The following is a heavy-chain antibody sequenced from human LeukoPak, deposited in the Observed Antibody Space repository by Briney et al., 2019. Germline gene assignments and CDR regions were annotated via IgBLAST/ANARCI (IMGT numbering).Heavy chain of an antibody. Sequence: PGGSLRLSCAASGFTFDDYAMHWVRQAPGKGLEWVSGISWNSGSIGYADSVKGRFTISRDNAKNSLYLQMNSLRAEDTAVYYCARVGSSGDYWGQGTLVTVSS. CDR3: ARVGSSGDY. CDR1: GFTFDDYA. J-gene: IGHJ4*02. D-gene: IGHD6-19*01. CDR2: ISWNSGSI. V-gene: IGHV3-9*01.